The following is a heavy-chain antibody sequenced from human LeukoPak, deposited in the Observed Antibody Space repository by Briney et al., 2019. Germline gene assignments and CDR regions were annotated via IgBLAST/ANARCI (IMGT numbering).Heavy chain of an antibody. CDR2: IWYDGSNK. V-gene: IGHV3-33*08. D-gene: IGHD2-2*01. J-gene: IGHJ6*02. Sequence: GGSLRLSCAASGFTFSNYGMHWVRQAPGKGLEWVAVIWYDGSNKYYADSVKGRFTISRDNSKNTLYLQMNSLRAEDTAVYYCARVDCSSTSCSLLYYYYGMDVWGQGTTVTVSS. CDR1: GFTFSNYG. CDR3: ARVDCSSTSCSLLYYYYGMDV.